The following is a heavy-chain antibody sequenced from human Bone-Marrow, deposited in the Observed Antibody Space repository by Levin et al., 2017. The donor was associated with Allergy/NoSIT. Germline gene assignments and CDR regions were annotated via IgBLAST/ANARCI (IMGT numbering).Heavy chain of an antibody. J-gene: IGHJ5*02. CDR3: ATGQGHLVGPP. CDR2: MNPNSGNT. Sequence: GESLKISCKASGDTFSSYDINWVRQASGQGLEWMGWMNPNSGNTVYAKKFQGRVTMTRNTSISTAYLDLSSLRSDDTATYYCATGQGHLVGPPWGQGTLVTVSA. CDR1: GDTFSSYD. D-gene: IGHD6-6*01. V-gene: IGHV1-8*01.